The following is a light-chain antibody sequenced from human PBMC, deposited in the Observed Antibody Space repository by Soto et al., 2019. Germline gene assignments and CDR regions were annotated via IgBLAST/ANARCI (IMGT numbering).Light chain of an antibody. V-gene: IGKV3-20*01. CDR1: ESVSTY. Sequence: SAATPSLSPGERATLSCRASESVSTYVAWYQQKPGQAPRLLIFDASNRATGIPARFSGSGSGTDFTLTISRLEPEDFTVYYCQLYGSSPLTFSGGTKADIK. J-gene: IGKJ4*01. CDR2: DAS. CDR3: QLYGSSPLT.